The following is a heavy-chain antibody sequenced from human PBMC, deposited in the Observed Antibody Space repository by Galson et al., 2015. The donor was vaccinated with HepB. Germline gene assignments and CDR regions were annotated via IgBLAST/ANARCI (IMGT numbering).Heavy chain of an antibody. CDR3: AKTRPPDYPGPFDI. CDR1: GFTFSSHA. V-gene: IGHV3-23*01. J-gene: IGHJ3*02. D-gene: IGHD4-11*01. CDR2: ISGSAGST. Sequence: SLRLSCAASGFTFSSHAMSWVRQAPGKGLERVSTISGSAGSTSYTDSVKGRFTISRDNSKNTLYLQMNSLRAEDTAVYYCAKTRPPDYPGPFDIWGQGTMVTVSS.